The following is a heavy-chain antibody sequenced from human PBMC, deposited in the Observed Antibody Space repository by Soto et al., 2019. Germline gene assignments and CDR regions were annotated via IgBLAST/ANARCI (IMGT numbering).Heavy chain of an antibody. CDR2: IIPIFGTA. V-gene: IGHV1-69*01. D-gene: IGHD2-2*02. CDR1: GGTFSSYA. Sequence: QVQLVQSGAEVKKPGSSVKVSCKASGGTFSSYAISWVRQAPGQGLEWMGGIIPIFGTANYAQKFQGRVTITAEESTSTAYMELSSLRSEDTAVYYCARDDIVVVPAAIGDYYYGMDVWGQGTTVTVSS. J-gene: IGHJ6*02. CDR3: ARDDIVVVPAAIGDYYYGMDV.